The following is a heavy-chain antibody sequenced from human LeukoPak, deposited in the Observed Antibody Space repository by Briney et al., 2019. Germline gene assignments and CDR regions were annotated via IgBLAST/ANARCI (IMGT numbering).Heavy chain of an antibody. CDR2: ISGSGGST. D-gene: IGHD5-18*01. J-gene: IGHJ4*02. CDR1: GFTFSSYA. V-gene: IGHV3-23*01. CDR3: AKVPAGLRIQLWLSRYYFDY. Sequence: GGSLRLSCAASGFTFSSYAMSWVCQAPGKGLEWVSAISGSGGSTYYADSVKGRFTISRDNSKNTLYLQMNSLRAEDTAVYYCAKVPAGLRIQLWLSRYYFDYWGQGTLVTVSS.